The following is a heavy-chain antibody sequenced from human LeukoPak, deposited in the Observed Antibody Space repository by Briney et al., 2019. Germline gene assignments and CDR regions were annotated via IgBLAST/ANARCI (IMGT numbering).Heavy chain of an antibody. D-gene: IGHD6-13*01. CDR3: ARWTGPYSSSWYYFDY. CDR1: GYTFTGYY. V-gene: IGHV1-2*04. J-gene: IGHJ4*02. Sequence: GASVKVSCKASGYTFTGYYMHWVRQAPGQGLEWMGWINPNSGGTNYAQKFQGWVTMTRDTSISTACMELSRLRSDDTAVYYCARWTGPYSSSWYYFDYWGQGTLVTVSS. CDR2: INPNSGGT.